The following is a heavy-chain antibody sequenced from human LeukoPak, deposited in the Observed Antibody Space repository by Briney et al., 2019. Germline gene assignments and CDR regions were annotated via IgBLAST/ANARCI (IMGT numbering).Heavy chain of an antibody. D-gene: IGHD3-10*01. CDR3: ARDLGWWGFGELFSSWFDP. V-gene: IGHV7-4-1*02. CDR2: INTNTGNP. J-gene: IGHJ5*02. Sequence: VASVKVSCKASGYTFTSYAMNWVRQAPGQGLEWMGWINTNTGNPTYAQGFTGRFVFSLDTSVSTAYLQISGLKAEDTAVYYCARDLGWWGFGELFSSWFDPWGQGTLVTVSS. CDR1: GYTFTSYA.